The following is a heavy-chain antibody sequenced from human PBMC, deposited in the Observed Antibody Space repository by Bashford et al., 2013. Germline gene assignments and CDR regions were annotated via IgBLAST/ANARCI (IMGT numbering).Heavy chain of an antibody. J-gene: IGHJ4*02. CDR1: NGSISSYS. CDR3: ARGALMHYGSGRNAFDY. V-gene: IGHV4-59*12. Sequence: SETLSLTCTVSNGSISSYSWTWIRQPPGKGLEWIGHINYSGNTKYNPSLKSRVTISVDTSKNQFSLKLSSVTAADTAVYYCARGALMHYGSGRNAFDYWGQGTLVTVSS. D-gene: IGHD3-10*01. CDR2: INYSGNT.